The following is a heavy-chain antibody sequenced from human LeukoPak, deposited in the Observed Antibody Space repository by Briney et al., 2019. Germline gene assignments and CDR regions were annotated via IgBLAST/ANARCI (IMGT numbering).Heavy chain of an antibody. Sequence: PSETLSLTCAVYGGSFSGYYWSWIRQPPGKGLEWIGEINHSGSTNYNPSLKSRVTISVDTSKNQFSLKLSSVTAADTAVYYCARGKILWFRESPIVYWGQGTLVTVSS. V-gene: IGHV4-34*01. D-gene: IGHD3-10*01. J-gene: IGHJ4*02. CDR2: INHSGST. CDR3: ARGKILWFRESPIVY. CDR1: GGSFSGYY.